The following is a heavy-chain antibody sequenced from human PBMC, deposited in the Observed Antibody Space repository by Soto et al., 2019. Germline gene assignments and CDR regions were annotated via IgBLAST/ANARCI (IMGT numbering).Heavy chain of an antibody. CDR1: GYTFTSYY. V-gene: IGHV1-46*01. D-gene: IGHD3-10*01. J-gene: IGHJ4*02. CDR3: AITMGRGIITPYYFDY. CDR2: INPSGGST. Sequence: GASVKVSCKASGYTFTSYYMHWVRQAPGQGLEWMGIINPSGGSTSYAQKFQGRVTMTRDTSTSTVYMELSSLRSEDTAVYYCAITMGRGIITPYYFDYWGQGTLVTVSS.